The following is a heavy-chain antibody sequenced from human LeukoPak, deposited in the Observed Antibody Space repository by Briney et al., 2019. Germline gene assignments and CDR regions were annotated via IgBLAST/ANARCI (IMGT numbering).Heavy chain of an antibody. CDR2: IYSGGSR. Sequence: GGSLRLSCAASGFTIISTYLSWVRQAPGKGLEWVSVIYSGGSRYYADDVKGGWTISRDISKRTVYLQMNSLRTEDTAVDYCPSVGLGIGDPWGQGTLVTVSS. CDR3: PSVGLGIGDP. D-gene: IGHD7-27*01. CDR1: GFTIISTY. J-gene: IGHJ5*02. V-gene: IGHV3-66*01.